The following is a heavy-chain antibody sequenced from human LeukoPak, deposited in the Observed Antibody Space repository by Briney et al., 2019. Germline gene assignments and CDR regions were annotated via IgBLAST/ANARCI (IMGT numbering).Heavy chain of an antibody. J-gene: IGHJ4*02. CDR1: RFTFSSYW. CDR2: INSDGSST. CDR3: ATYRQVLLPFES. Sequence: SGGSLRLSCAASRFTFSSYWMHWVRQAPGKGLVWVTRINSDGSSTSYADSVKGRFTISRDNAKNTLYLQMNSLRAEDTAIYYCATYRQVLLPFESWGQGTLVTVSS. D-gene: IGHD2-8*02. V-gene: IGHV3-74*01.